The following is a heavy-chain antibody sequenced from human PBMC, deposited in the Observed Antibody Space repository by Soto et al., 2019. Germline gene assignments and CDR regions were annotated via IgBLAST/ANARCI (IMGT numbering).Heavy chain of an antibody. V-gene: IGHV3-23*01. D-gene: IGHD4-17*01. Sequence: VQLLESGGGLVQPGGSLRLSCVASGFTFSSSPMTWVRQAPGRGLDWVSSINAGGGATNYADSVKGRFTISRDNSKNTLYLQINSLRAEDTAVYYCAKGGLGDSRPDFDYWGQGTLVTVSS. CDR3: AKGGLGDSRPDFDY. CDR1: GFTFSSSP. J-gene: IGHJ4*02. CDR2: INAGGGAT.